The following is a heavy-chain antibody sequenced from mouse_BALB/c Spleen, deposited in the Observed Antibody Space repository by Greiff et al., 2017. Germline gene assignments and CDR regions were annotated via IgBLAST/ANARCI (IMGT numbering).Heavy chain of an antibody. V-gene: IGHV14-3*02. CDR1: GFNFKDTY. J-gene: IGHJ2*01. CDR3: ARSGELRSYYFDY. D-gene: IGHD4-1*01. CDR2: IDPANGNT. Sequence: VQLQQSGAELVKPGASVKLSCTASGFNFKDTYMHWVKQRPEQGLEWIGRIDPANGNTKYDPKFQGKATITADTSSNTAYLQLSSLTSEDTAVYYCARSGELRSYYFDYWGQGTTLTVSS.